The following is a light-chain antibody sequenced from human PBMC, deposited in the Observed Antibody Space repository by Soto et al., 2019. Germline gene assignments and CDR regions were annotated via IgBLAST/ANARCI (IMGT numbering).Light chain of an antibody. Sequence: DIQLTQSPSFMAASVGDRLTITCRASEGIGKYLAWYQQKAGKAPKLLVYDASTVQNGVPSRFIGTGSGTEFTLTISSLQPEDFATYYCPQLNGFPRYTLGQGTQVDI. J-gene: IGKJ2*01. V-gene: IGKV1-9*01. CDR3: PQLNGFPRYT. CDR2: DAS. CDR1: EGIGKY.